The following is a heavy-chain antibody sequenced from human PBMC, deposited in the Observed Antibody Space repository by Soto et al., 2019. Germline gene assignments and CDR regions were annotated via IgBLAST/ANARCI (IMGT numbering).Heavy chain of an antibody. J-gene: IGHJ6*02. CDR2: INSDGSST. CDR3: ASDRSYSLDA. V-gene: IGHV3-74*01. Sequence: EVQLVESGGGLLQPGGSLRLSCAVSGSTFSNDWMHWVRQAPGKGLVWVSHINSDGSSTNYAAFVKGRLTIARDNAKHTVYLQMNSLRAEDSAVYYCASDRSYSLDAWGQGTTVTVSS. CDR1: GSTFSNDW.